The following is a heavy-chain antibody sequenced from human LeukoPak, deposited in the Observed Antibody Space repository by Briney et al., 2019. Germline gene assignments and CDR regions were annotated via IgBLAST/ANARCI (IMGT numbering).Heavy chain of an antibody. CDR2: INGGGNST. CDR1: GFTFTSYW. V-gene: IGHV3-74*01. Sequence: GGSLRLSCAASGFTFTSYWTHWVRHIPGKGPGCVSRINGGGNSTRYADCVKGRFNIHRDNAKNTLYLQMNSLSAEDTAVYYCASNNDTLTGYYYFDYWGQGALVTVPT. CDR3: ASNNDTLTGYYYFDY. J-gene: IGHJ4*02. D-gene: IGHD3-9*01.